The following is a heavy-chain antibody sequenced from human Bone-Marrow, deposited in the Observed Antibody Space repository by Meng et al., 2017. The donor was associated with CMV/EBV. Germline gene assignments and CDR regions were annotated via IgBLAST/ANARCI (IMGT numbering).Heavy chain of an antibody. V-gene: IGHV3-11*01. D-gene: IGHD2-8*02. CDR2: ISTGSSTV. CDR1: GITFSDDY. CDR3: ASRTGYSEDY. Sequence: RCSAASGITFSDDYMSWIRQATGEGMEWISYISTGSSTVYYVDSVKGRFTIFRDNAKKSLYLQMNSLRAEDTAVYFCASRTGYSEDYWGQGTLVTVSS. J-gene: IGHJ4*02.